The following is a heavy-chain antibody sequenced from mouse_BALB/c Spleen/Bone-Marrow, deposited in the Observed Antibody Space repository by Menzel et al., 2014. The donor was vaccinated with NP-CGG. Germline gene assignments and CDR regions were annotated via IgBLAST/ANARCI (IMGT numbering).Heavy chain of an antibody. Sequence: DVQLVESGGGLVQPGGSLKLSCAASGFDFSRYWMSWVRQAPGKGLEWIGEINPGSNTINYTPSLKDKFIISRDNAKSPLYLQMSTVKSEDTALYYCARLGYYGWFAYWGQGTLVPVSA. J-gene: IGHJ3*01. D-gene: IGHD2-3*01. CDR2: INPGSNTI. CDR3: ARLGYYGWFAY. CDR1: GFDFSRYW. V-gene: IGHV4-1*02.